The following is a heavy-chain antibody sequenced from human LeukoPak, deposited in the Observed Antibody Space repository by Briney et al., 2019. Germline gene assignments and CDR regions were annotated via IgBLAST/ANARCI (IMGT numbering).Heavy chain of an antibody. CDR1: GFTFSNYW. CDR2: ISSSSSYI. J-gene: IGHJ4*02. Sequence: GGSLRLSCAASGFTFSNYWMHWVRQAPGKGLEWVSSISSSSSYIYYADSVKGRFTTSRDNAKNSLYLQMNSLRAEDTAVYYCARNTYYDSSGYDYWGQGTLVTVSS. D-gene: IGHD3-22*01. V-gene: IGHV3-21*01. CDR3: ARNTYYDSSGYDY.